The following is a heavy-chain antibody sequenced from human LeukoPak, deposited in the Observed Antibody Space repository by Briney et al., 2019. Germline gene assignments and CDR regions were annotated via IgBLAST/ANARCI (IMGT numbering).Heavy chain of an antibody. CDR1: GYTFTGYY. D-gene: IGHD3-10*01. CDR3: ARGRSYYGSGSSPFDP. CDR2: INPNSGGT. V-gene: IGHV1-2*02. J-gene: IGHJ5*02. Sequence: ASVKVSCKASGYTFTGYYMHWVRQAPGQGLEWMGGINPNSGGTNYAQKFQGRVTMTRDTSISTAYMELSRLRSDDTAVYYCARGRSYYGSGSSPFDPWGQGTLVTVSS.